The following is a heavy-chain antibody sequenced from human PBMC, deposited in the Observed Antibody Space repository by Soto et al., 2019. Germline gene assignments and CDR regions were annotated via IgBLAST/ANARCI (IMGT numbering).Heavy chain of an antibody. CDR3: ARRYGGNLDY. CDR2: IYFSVST. CDR1: GGSISRTDYY. V-gene: IGHV4-30-4*01. J-gene: IGHJ4*02. Sequence: SETLSLTCTVSGGSISRTDYYWSWIRQPPGRGLEWIGYIYFSVSTYYNPSLKSRVTISADTSKNQFSLKLSSVTAADTAVYFCARRYGGNLDYWGQGTLVTVSS. D-gene: IGHD1-26*01.